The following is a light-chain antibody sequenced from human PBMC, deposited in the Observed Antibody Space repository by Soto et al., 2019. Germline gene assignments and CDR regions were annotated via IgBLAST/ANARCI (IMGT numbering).Light chain of an antibody. CDR3: CSYGGDRI. CDR1: SSNFGGYNF. V-gene: IGLV2-23*02. CDR2: EVN. Sequence: QSALTQPASVSGSPGQSIAISCTGTSSNFGGYNFVSWYQQHPGKAPKLLIYEVNKRPSGVSNRFSGSKSDNTASLTISGLQAEDEADYYCCSYGGDRIFGGGTKLTVL. J-gene: IGLJ2*01.